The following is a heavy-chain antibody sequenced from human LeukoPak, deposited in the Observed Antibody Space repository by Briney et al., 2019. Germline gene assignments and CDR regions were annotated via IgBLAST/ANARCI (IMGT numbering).Heavy chain of an antibody. J-gene: IGHJ4*02. Sequence: PGGSLRLSCAASGFTFSSYEMNWVRQAPGKGLDWVSYISSSGSTIYYADSVKGRFTISRDNAKNSLYLQMNSLRAEDTAVYYCATLSRNGDYGDYWGQGTLATVSS. CDR3: ATLSRNGDYGDY. V-gene: IGHV3-48*03. CDR2: ISSSGSTI. D-gene: IGHD2-8*01. CDR1: GFTFSSYE.